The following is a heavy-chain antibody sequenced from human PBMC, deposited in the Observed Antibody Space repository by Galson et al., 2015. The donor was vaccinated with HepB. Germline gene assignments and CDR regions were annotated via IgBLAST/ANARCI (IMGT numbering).Heavy chain of an antibody. Sequence: ETLSLTCTVSNGSISDYYWSWIRQPPGKGLEWIGYIYYSGSTEYNPSLKSRVTISLDTSKKQFSLRLNSVTAADTAVYYCARHGRVGSSWYWDYWGQGTLVTVSS. D-gene: IGHD6-13*01. V-gene: IGHV4-59*08. J-gene: IGHJ4*02. CDR3: ARHGRVGSSWYWDY. CDR1: NGSISDYY. CDR2: IYYSGST.